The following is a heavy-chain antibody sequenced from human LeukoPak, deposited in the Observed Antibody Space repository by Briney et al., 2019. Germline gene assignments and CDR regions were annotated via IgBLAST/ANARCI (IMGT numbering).Heavy chain of an antibody. CDR3: TTDMPNEPSDY. CDR1: GFTFDDYA. V-gene: IGHV3-15*01. D-gene: IGHD2-2*01. J-gene: IGHJ4*02. CDR2: IKSKTDGGTT. Sequence: GGSLRLSCAASGFTFDDYAMHWVRQAPGKGLEWVGRIKSKTDGGTTDYAAPVKGRFTISRDDSKNTLYLQMNSLKTEDTAVYYCTTDMPNEPSDYWGQGTLVTVSS.